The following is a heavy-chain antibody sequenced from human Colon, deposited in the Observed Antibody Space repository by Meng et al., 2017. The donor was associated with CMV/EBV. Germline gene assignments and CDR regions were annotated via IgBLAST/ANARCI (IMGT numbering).Heavy chain of an antibody. CDR3: AKHIVASISEDGLGT. D-gene: IGHD5-12*01. Sequence: LSLTCAASGFTVNSAYMSWVRQAPGKGLEWVSIIYSGGHTYYADSVKGRFTLSRDNSKNTVHLQMTNLRSDDTAVYYCAKHIVASISEDGLGTWGQGTLVTVSS. V-gene: IGHV3-66*02. J-gene: IGHJ1*01. CDR1: GFTVNSAY. CDR2: IYSGGHT.